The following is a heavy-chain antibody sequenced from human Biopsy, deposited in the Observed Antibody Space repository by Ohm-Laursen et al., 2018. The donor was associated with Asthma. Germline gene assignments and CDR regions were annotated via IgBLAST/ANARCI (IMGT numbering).Heavy chain of an antibody. Sequence: GSLRLSCAASGFAFDSYAMSWARQAPGKGLAWVSTIRPNNRGVDYVPSVGGRFTMSRDNSKNTLYLHMSSLRAEDTAVYYCVKDTYEDSGGYYTFEVWGQGTMDTVSS. D-gene: IGHD5-18*01. CDR2: IRPNNRGV. J-gene: IGHJ3*01. CDR3: VKDTYEDSGGYYTFEV. CDR1: GFAFDSYA. V-gene: IGHV3-23*01.